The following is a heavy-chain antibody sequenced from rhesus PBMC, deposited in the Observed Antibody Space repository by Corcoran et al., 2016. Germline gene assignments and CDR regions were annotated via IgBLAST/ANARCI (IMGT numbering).Heavy chain of an antibody. Sequence: QVQLQESGPGLVKPSETLSLTCAVSGGSISGGYDWSWIRQPPGKGLEWIGYIYGSSGSTNYNPSLKNRVTIPKDTSKNQFSLKLSSVTAADTAVYYCARFPSYYPNFDYWGQGVLVTVSS. CDR2: IYGSSGST. D-gene: IGHD3-16*01. CDR1: GGSISGGYD. V-gene: IGHV4-76*01. CDR3: ARFPSYYPNFDY. J-gene: IGHJ4*01.